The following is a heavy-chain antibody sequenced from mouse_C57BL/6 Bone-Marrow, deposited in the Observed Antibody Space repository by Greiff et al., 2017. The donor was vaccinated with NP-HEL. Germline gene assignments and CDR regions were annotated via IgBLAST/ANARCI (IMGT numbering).Heavy chain of an antibody. CDR3: ARKVYGKGYYYAMDY. D-gene: IGHD2-1*01. CDR1: GFTFSDYG. CDR2: ISSGSSTI. Sequence: EVKLMESGGGLVKPGGSLKLSCAASGFTFSDYGMHWVRQAPEKGLEWVAYISSGSSTIYYADTVKGRFTISRDNAKNTLFLQMTSLRSEDTAMYYCARKVYGKGYYYAMDYWGQGTSVTVSS. J-gene: IGHJ4*01. V-gene: IGHV5-17*01.